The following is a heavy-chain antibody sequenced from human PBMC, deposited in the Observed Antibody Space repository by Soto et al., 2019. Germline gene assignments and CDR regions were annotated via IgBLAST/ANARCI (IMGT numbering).Heavy chain of an antibody. V-gene: IGHV5-10-1*01. CDR1: GYSFTSYW. J-gene: IGHJ6*02. CDR2: IDPSDSYT. CDR3: ARRGAGIAAAGYCGMDV. D-gene: IGHD6-13*01. Sequence: EVQLVQSGAEVKKPGESLRISCKGSGYSFTSYWISWVRQMPGKGLEWMGRIDPSDSYTNYSPAFQGHVTISADKSISTAYLQWSSLKASDTAMYYCARRGAGIAAAGYCGMDVWGQGTTVTVSS.